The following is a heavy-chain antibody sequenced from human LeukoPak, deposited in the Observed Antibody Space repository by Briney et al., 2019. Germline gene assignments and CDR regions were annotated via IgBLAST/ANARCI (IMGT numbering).Heavy chain of an antibody. V-gene: IGHV1-24*01. J-gene: IGHJ4*02. CDR2: FDPEDGET. Sequence: ASVKVSCKVSGYTLTELSMHWVRQAPGKGLEWMGGFDPEDGETIYAQKFQGRVTMTEDTSTDTAYMELSSLRSEDTAVYYRATYPRPRDYYDSSGYDRYYFDYWGQGTLVTVSS. D-gene: IGHD3-22*01. CDR3: ATYPRPRDYYDSSGYDRYYFDY. CDR1: GYTLTELS.